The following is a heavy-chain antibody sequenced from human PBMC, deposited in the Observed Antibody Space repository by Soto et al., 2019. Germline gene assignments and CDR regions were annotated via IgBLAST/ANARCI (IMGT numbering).Heavy chain of an antibody. CDR1: GYTFTGYY. D-gene: IGHD4-17*01. V-gene: IGHV1-2*02. Sequence: ASVKVSCKASGYTFTGYYMHWVRQAPGQGLEWMGWINPNSGGTNYAQKFQGRVTMTRDTSISTAYMELSSLRSEDTAVYYCARDSIYGDYVSDYYYYGMDVWGQGTTVTVSS. CDR3: ARDSIYGDYVSDYYYYGMDV. J-gene: IGHJ6*02. CDR2: INPNSGGT.